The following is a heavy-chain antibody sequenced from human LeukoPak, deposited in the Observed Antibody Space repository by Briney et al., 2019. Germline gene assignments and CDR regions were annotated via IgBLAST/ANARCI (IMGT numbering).Heavy chain of an antibody. CDR3: ARDWGRSGSYLAALDY. CDR2: INWNGGST. J-gene: IGHJ4*02. CDR1: GFTFSSYA. V-gene: IGHV3-20*04. Sequence: PGGSLRLSCAASGFTFSSYAMSWVRQAPGKGLEWVSGINWNGGSTGYADSVKSRFTISRDNAKNSLYLQMNSLRAEDTALYYCARDWGRSGSYLAALDYWGQGTLVTVSS. D-gene: IGHD3-10*01.